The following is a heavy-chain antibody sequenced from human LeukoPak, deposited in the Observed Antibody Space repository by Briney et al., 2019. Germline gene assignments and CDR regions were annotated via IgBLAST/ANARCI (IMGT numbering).Heavy chain of an antibody. CDR2: TSWNSGSI. J-gene: IGHJ6*03. D-gene: IGHD6-13*01. CDR1: GFTFDDYA. V-gene: IGHV3-9*01. CDR3: AKVRGIAAAGTPYYYYYMDV. Sequence: QSGRSLRLSCAASGFTFDDYAMHWVRQAPGKGLEWVSGTSWNSGSIGYADSVKGRFTISRDNAKNSLYLQMNSLRAEDTALYYCAKVRGIAAAGTPYYYYYMDVWGKGTTVTVSS.